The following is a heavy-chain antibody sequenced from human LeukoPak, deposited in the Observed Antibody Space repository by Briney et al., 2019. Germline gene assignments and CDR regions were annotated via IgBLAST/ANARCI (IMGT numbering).Heavy chain of an antibody. J-gene: IGHJ4*02. V-gene: IGHV3-21*01. CDR1: GFTFSSYS. CDR3: ARVGRHAYYYDSSGYLDY. D-gene: IGHD3-22*01. Sequence: GGSLRPSCAASGFTFSSYSMNWVRQAPGKGLEWVSSISSSSSYIYYADSVKGRFTISRDNAKNSLYLQMNSLRAEDTAVYYCARVGRHAYYYDSSGYLDYWGQGTLVTVSS. CDR2: ISSSSSYI.